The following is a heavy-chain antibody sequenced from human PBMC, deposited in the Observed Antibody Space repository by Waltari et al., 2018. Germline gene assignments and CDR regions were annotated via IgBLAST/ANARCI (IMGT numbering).Heavy chain of an antibody. V-gene: IGHV4-34*01. J-gene: IGHJ4*02. CDR2: MHPSGST. CDR3: ARGPDHAKTGY. Sequence: QVQLQQWGAGLLKPSETLSLTCAVYGGSFSGYYGSWIRQPPGKGLEWIGEMHPSGSTYDNPSLQSRVTILVDTSKNLLSLKLSSVTAADTAVYYCARGPDHAKTGYWGQGTLVTVSS. CDR1: GGSFSGYY.